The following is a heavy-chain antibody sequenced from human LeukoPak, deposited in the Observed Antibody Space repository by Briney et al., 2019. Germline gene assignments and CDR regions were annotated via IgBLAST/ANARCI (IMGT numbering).Heavy chain of an antibody. CDR2: ISYDGSNK. D-gene: IGHD3-16*01. V-gene: IGHV3-30*18. J-gene: IGHJ6*02. CDR3: AKDRIRLTTFGYYYYGMDV. CDR1: EFTFSSYG. Sequence: GGSLRLSCAASEFTFSSYGMHWVRQAPGKGVKWVAVISYDGSNKYYADSVKGRFTISRDNSENTLYLQMNSLRTEDAAVYFCAKDRIRLTTFGYYYYGMDVWGQGTTVTVSS.